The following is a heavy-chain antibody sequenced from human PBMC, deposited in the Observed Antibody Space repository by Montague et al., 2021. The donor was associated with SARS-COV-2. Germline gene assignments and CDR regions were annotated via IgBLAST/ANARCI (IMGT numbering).Heavy chain of an antibody. D-gene: IGHD1-14*01. CDR2: VHYSGKT. V-gene: IGHV4-59*02. CDR3: ARHHISTMYGYSWFDP. CDR1: GVSVKNYY. J-gene: IGHJ5*02. Sequence: SETLSLTCTVSGVSVKNYYWSWIRQPPGKGLEWIGYVHYSGKTKSNPSLQNPISISPGASKNQFYLSLTSVTSADAAVYYCARHHISTMYGYSWFDPWGRGTLVTVSS.